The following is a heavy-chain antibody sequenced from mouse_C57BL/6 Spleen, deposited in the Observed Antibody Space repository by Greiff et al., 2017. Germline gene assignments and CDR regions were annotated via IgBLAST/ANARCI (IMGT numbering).Heavy chain of an antibody. CDR3: TTHEDFDY. V-gene: IGHV14-4*01. CDR1: GFNIKDDY. Sequence: VQLQQSGAELVRPGASVKLSCTASGFNIKDDYMHWVKQRPEQGLEWIGWIDPENGDTEYASKFQGKATITADTSSNTAYLQLSSLTSEDTAVYYCTTHEDFDYWGQGTTLTVSS. J-gene: IGHJ2*01. CDR2: IDPENGDT.